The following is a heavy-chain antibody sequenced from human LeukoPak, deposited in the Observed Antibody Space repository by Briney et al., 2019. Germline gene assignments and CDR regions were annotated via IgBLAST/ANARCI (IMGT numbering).Heavy chain of an antibody. CDR3: ARDLGSDRDY. CDR1: GYTFTGYY. V-gene: IGHV1-2*06. Sequence: ASVKVSCKASGYTFTGYYMHWVRQAPGQGLEWMGRIYPNSGDTDYAQKFQGRVTMTRDTSVSTAYMELSRVKSDDTAVYYCARDLGSDRDYWGQGALVTVSS. CDR2: IYPNSGDT. D-gene: IGHD3-16*02. J-gene: IGHJ4*02.